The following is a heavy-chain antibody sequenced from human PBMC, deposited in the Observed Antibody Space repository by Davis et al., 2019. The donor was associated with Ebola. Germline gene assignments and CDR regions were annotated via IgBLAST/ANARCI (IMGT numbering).Heavy chain of an antibody. CDR1: GGSISSSY. J-gene: IGHJ5*02. CDR3: ARVPGYVWFDP. Sequence: SETLSLTCTVSGGSISSSYWSWIRQPPGKGLEWIGYIYYSESTNYNPSLKSRVTISVDTSKNQFSLKLSSVTAADTAVYYCARVPGYVWFDPWGQGTLVTVSS. D-gene: IGHD3-9*01. V-gene: IGHV4-59*01. CDR2: IYYSEST.